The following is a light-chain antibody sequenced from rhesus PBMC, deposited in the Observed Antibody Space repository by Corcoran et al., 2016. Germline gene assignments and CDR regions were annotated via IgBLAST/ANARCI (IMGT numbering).Light chain of an antibody. CDR2: GAS. V-gene: IGKV3-17*03. CDR1: HSVSTK. CDR3: QQDYIWPLT. Sequence: EILMTQFPATQSLSPGERATLSCRASHSVSTKLAWYHQKPGQAPKLLIYGASTRAPGIPDRFSGSGSGTEFTLTIRNLEPEDDGIYFCQQDYIWPLTFDGGTKVEL. J-gene: IGKJ4*01.